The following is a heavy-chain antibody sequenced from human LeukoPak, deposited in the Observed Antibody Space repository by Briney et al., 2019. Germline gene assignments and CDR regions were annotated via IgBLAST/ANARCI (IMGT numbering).Heavy chain of an antibody. D-gene: IGHD1/OR15-1a*01. Sequence: PSETLSLTCTVSGGSISSGGYYLTWIRQHPGKGLEWIGYIFYSGSTYYNPSLKSRVTISLDTSKNQFSLKLNSVTAADTAVYHCARGWSSNNLNWFDSWGQGTLATVSS. V-gene: IGHV4-31*03. CDR1: GGSISSGGYY. CDR3: ARGWSSNNLNWFDS. J-gene: IGHJ5*01. CDR2: IFYSGST.